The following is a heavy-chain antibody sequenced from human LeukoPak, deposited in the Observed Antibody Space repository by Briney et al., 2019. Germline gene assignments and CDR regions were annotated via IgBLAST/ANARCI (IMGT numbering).Heavy chain of an antibody. D-gene: IGHD3-10*01. CDR1: GFTFSSYA. J-gene: IGHJ4*02. CDR3: AKDHYYGSGSYYRPYYFDS. Sequence: PGGSLRLSCSASGFTFSSYAMSWVRQAPGKGLEWVSGVSGRGDRTYYVESVKGRFTISRDNSKSTLYLQMSSLRAEDTAVYYCAKDHYYGSGSYYRPYYFDSWGQGTLVTVSS. CDR2: VSGRGDRT. V-gene: IGHV3-23*01.